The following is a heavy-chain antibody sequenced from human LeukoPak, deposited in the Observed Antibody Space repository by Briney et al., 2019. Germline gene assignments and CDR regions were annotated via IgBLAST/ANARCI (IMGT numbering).Heavy chain of an antibody. CDR3: ARFRNSSGWYLNLYYFDY. V-gene: IGHV4-4*08. D-gene: IGHD6-19*01. J-gene: IGHJ4*02. Sequence: SETLSLTCTVSDDSITMYYWTWIRQPPGKGLEWIGYVDHTGSTKFNPSLNGRVSISVDTSKNQFSLKLSSVTAADTAVYYCARFRNSSGWYLNLYYFDYWGQGTLVTVSS. CDR1: DDSITMYY. CDR2: VDHTGST.